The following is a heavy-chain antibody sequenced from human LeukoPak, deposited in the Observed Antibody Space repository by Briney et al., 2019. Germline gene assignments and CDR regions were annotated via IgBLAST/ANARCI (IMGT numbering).Heavy chain of an antibody. Sequence: SGTLSLTCAVSGGSISSSNWRSWVRQPPGKGLEWIGEIYHSGSTNYNPSLKSRVTISVDKSKNQFSLKLSSVTAADTAVYYCAREGIYDSSGYYYFDYWGQGTLVTVSS. CDR2: IYHSGST. J-gene: IGHJ4*02. CDR3: AREGIYDSSGYYYFDY. V-gene: IGHV4-4*02. D-gene: IGHD3-22*01. CDR1: GGSISSSNW.